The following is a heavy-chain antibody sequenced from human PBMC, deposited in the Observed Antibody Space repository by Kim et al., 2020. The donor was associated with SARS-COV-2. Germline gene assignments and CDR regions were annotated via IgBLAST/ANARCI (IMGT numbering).Heavy chain of an antibody. CDR2: IYYSGST. D-gene: IGHD2-15*01. V-gene: IGHV4-59*08. Sequence: SETLSLTCTVSGGSISSYYWSWIRQPPGKGLEWIGYIYYSGSTNYNPSLKSRVTISVDTSKNQFSLKLSSVTAADTAVYYCARFRCSGGSCYSGYYYGMDVWGQGTTVTVSS. CDR3: ARFRCSGGSCYSGYYYGMDV. J-gene: IGHJ6*02. CDR1: GGSISSYY.